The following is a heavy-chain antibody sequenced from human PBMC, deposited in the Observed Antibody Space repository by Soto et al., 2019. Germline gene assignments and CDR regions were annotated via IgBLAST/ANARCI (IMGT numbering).Heavy chain of an antibody. Sequence: SSETLSLTCTVPGASISGFYWSWIRKSAGKGLEWIGRIYATGTTDYNPSLKSRVMMSVDTSKKQFSLKLRSVTAADTAVYYCVRDGTKTLRDWFDHWGQGISVTVSS. CDR1: GASISGFY. D-gene: IGHD1-1*01. CDR2: IYATGTT. V-gene: IGHV4-4*07. CDR3: VRDGTKTLRDWFDH. J-gene: IGHJ5*02.